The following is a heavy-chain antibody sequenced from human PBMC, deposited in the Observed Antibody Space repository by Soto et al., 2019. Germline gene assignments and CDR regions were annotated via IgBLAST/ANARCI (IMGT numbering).Heavy chain of an antibody. D-gene: IGHD3-22*01. V-gene: IGHV5-51*01. J-gene: IGHJ4*02. CDR3: VRLGAGVSLYYDSSGYPALDY. CDR2: IYPGDSDT. CDR1: GYSFTSYW. Sequence: GEYLKISCKGSGYSFTSYWIGWVRQMPGKGLEWMGIIYPGDSDTRYSPSFQGQVTISADKSISTAYLQWSSLKASDTAMYYCVRLGAGVSLYYDSSGYPALDYWGQGALVTVSS.